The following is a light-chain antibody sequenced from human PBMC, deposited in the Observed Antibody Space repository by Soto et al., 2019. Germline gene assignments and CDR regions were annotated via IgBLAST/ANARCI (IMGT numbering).Light chain of an antibody. CDR1: SSDVGSYNL. CDR3: CSYAGSSRNWV. V-gene: IGLV2-23*01. J-gene: IGLJ3*02. Sequence: QSVLTQPASVSGSPGQSITISCTGTSSDVGSYNLVSWYQQHPGKAPKLMIYEGSKRPSGVSNRFSGSKSGNTASLTISGLQAEDEADYYCCSYAGSSRNWVFGGGTQLTVL. CDR2: EGS.